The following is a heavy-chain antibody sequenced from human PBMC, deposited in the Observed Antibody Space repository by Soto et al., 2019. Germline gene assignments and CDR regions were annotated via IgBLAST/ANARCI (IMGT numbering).Heavy chain of an antibody. J-gene: IGHJ6*03. CDR2: VSWNSGTV. CDR3: AKGFCSSAKCYTYSYMDV. D-gene: IGHD2-2*01. Sequence: EVQLVESGGTLVQPGRSLRLSCAASGFSFDEYAMDWVRQVPGKGLEWVSGVSWNSGTVGYGDSVKGRFTISRDNDKNSLYLQMNSLRAEDTAMYYCAKGFCSSAKCYTYSYMDVWGKGTAVTVSS. V-gene: IGHV3-9*01. CDR1: GFSFDEYA.